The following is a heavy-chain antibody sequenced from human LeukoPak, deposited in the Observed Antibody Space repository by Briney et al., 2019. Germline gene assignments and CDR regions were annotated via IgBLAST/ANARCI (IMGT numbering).Heavy chain of an antibody. D-gene: IGHD1-1*01. J-gene: IGHJ5*02. V-gene: IGHV4-59*01. CDR1: GGSISSYY. CDR2: IYYSGST. Sequence: VKPSETLSLTCTVSGGSISSYYWSWIRQPPGKGLEWIGYIYYSGSTNYNPSLKSRVTISVDTSKNQFSLKLSSVTAADTAVYYCAMGLGWNAEHWFDPWGQGTLVTVSS. CDR3: AMGLGWNAEHWFDP.